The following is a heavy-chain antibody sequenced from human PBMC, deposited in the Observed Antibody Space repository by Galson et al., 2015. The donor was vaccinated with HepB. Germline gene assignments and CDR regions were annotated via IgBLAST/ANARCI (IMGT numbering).Heavy chain of an antibody. J-gene: IGHJ4*02. D-gene: IGHD1-26*01. CDR1: GFTFSSYS. CDR2: ISSSSSTM. V-gene: IGHV3-48*02. Sequence: SLRLSCAASGFTFSSYSMNWVRQAPGKGLEWVSYISSSSSTMYYADSVKGRFTISRDNAKNSLYLQMNSLRDEDTAVYYCARDDIRGQPCCLGYWGQGTLVTVSS. CDR3: ARDDIRGQPCCLGY.